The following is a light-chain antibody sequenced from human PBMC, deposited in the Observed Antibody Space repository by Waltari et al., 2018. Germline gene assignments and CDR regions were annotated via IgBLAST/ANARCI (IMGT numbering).Light chain of an antibody. J-gene: IGLJ2*01. Sequence: SYVVTQSPSVSVAPGETARLTCGGGNLGSKSVHWYQQRPGQAPVLVIPYDSDRPSGIPERFSGSNSGNTATLTISWVEAEDEADYYCLVWHSTIDHQGVFGGGTKLTVL. CDR1: NLGSKS. CDR2: YDS. CDR3: LVWHSTIDHQGV. V-gene: IGLV3-21*04.